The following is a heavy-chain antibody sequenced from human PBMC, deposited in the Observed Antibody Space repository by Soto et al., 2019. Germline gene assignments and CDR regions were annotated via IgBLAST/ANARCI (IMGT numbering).Heavy chain of an antibody. J-gene: IGHJ4*02. D-gene: IGHD1-1*01. Sequence: GGSLRLSCAASGFTFSSYWMNWVRQAPGKGPEWVANINQDGNEDNLLDSVKGRFTISRDNAKNSLFLQMNSLRVDDTAVYYCARTGDGHHDFLDYWGQGALATVSS. CDR3: ARTGDGHHDFLDY. CDR2: INQDGNED. CDR1: GFTFSSYW. V-gene: IGHV3-7*01.